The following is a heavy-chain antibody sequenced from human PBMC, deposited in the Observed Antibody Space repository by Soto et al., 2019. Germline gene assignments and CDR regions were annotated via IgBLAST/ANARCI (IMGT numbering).Heavy chain of an antibody. D-gene: IGHD4-17*01. CDR2: ISSTSLYI. CDR1: GFTVNSYG. CDR3: ARDRFYGSLDAHYYYGMDV. J-gene: IGHJ6*02. V-gene: IGHV3-21*01. Sequence: EVQLVESGGGLVKPGGSLRLSCAASGFTVNSYGMNWVRQAPGKGLEWIAAISSTSLYIYYLDSVKGRFTISRDNAKNSLFLQMNNLRVEDTAVYYCARDRFYGSLDAHYYYGMDVWGRGTAVTVSS.